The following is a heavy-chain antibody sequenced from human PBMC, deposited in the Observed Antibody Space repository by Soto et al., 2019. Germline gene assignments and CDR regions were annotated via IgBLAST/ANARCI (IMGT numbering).Heavy chain of an antibody. D-gene: IGHD2-15*01. J-gene: IGHJ4*02. V-gene: IGHV3-23*01. CDR3: AKDRVCSGGTCHYDF. CDR1: GFTFSSYA. CDR2: LSGSGGST. Sequence: EVQLLESGGGLVQPGGSLRLSCAASGFTFSSYAMTWVRQAPGKGLEWVSALSGSGGSTFYADSVKGRFTISRDNSKNTLYLHVNSLRAEDTAVYYCAKDRVCSGGTCHYDFWGQGTLVTVSS.